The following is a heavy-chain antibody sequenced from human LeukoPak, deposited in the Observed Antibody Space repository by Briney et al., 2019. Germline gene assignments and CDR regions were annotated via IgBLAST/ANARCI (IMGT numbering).Heavy chain of an antibody. Sequence: SQTLSLTCTVSGGSISSDSYYWSWIRQPAGKGLEWIGRIYTSGSTDCNPSLKSRVTISIDTSKNQFSLKLSSVTAADTAVYYCARLIPCCGGSCLLDYFDYWGQGTLVTVSS. CDR2: IYTSGST. V-gene: IGHV4-61*02. CDR1: GGSISSDSYY. CDR3: ARLIPCCGGSCLLDYFDY. D-gene: IGHD2-15*01. J-gene: IGHJ4*02.